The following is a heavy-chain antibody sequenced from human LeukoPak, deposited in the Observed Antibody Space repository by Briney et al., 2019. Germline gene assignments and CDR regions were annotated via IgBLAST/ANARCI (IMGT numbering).Heavy chain of an antibody. CDR3: ARGGRGIAARPFDY. V-gene: IGHV3-21*01. Sequence: GGSLRLSCAASGFTFSSYSMNWVRQAPGKGLEWVSSISSSSSYIFYADSVKGRFTISRDNAKNSLYLQMNSLRAEDTAVYYCARGGRGIAARPFDYWGQGTLVTVSS. D-gene: IGHD6-6*01. CDR1: GFTFSSYS. J-gene: IGHJ4*02. CDR2: ISSSSSYI.